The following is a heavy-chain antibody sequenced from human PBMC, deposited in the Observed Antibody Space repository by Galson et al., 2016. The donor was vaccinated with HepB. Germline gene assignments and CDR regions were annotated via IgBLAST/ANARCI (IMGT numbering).Heavy chain of an antibody. J-gene: IGHJ6*02. CDR1: GGFISSSY. Sequence: SETLSLTCSVSGGFISSSYWSWIRQSPGKGLEWIGYIYYSGSTNYNPSLKSRVTISVDTSKNQFSLKLRSVTAADTAVYYCAGGLWFRELNYYGMDVWGQGTTVTVSS. CDR3: AGGLWFRELNYYGMDV. CDR2: IYYSGST. V-gene: IGHV4-59*01. D-gene: IGHD3-10*01.